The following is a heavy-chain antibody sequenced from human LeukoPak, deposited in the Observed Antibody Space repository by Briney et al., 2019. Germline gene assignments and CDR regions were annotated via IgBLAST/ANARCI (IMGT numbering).Heavy chain of an antibody. CDR1: GFTFDDYG. J-gene: IGHJ4*02. CDR3: ARDCSGKLGFDC. V-gene: IGHV3-20*04. D-gene: IGHD2-15*01. Sequence: GGSLRLSCAASGFTFDDYGMSWLRQAPGKGLEWVSGINWNGGSTGYADSVKGRFTISRDNAKNSLYLKMNSLRAEDTALYYCARDCSGKLGFDCWGQGTLVTVSS. CDR2: INWNGGST.